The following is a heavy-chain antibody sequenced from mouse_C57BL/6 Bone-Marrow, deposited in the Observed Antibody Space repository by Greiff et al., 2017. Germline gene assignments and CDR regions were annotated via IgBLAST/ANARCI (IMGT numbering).Heavy chain of an antibody. V-gene: IGHV1-15*01. Sequence: QVQLQQSGAELVRPGASVTLSCKASGYTFTDYEMHWVKQTPVHGLEWIGAIDPETGGTAYNQKFQGKAILTADKSSSTAYMELRSLTSEDSAVYYCTRGDGYYAMDVWGQGTSVTVSS. D-gene: IGHD2-3*01. CDR3: TRGDGYYAMDV. J-gene: IGHJ4*01. CDR2: IDPETGGT. CDR1: GYTFTDYE.